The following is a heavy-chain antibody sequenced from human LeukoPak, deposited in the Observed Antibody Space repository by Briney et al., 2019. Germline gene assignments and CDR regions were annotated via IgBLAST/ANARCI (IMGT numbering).Heavy chain of an antibody. J-gene: IGHJ3*02. Sequence: PGGSLRLSCAASGFTFSSYAMGWVRQAPGKGLEWVSAVSGSGGTTHYADSVKGRFTISRDNSKNTIYLQMNSPRAEDTAVYFCIKVIMFAFDIWGQGTMVTVSS. CDR1: GFTFSSYA. D-gene: IGHD3-10*02. V-gene: IGHV3-23*01. CDR3: IKVIMFAFDI. CDR2: VSGSGGTT.